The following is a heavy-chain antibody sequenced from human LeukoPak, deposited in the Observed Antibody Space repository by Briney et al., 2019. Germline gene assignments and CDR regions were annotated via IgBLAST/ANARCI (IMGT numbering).Heavy chain of an antibody. CDR1: GFTFSDYY. D-gene: IGHD6-19*01. Sequence: PGGSLRLSCAASGFTFSDYYMSWICQAPGKGLEWVSYISSSSSYTNYADSVKGRFTISRDNAKNSLYLQMNSLRAEDTAVYYCARGGAVAAAHDAFDIWGQGTMVTVSS. V-gene: IGHV3-11*06. CDR2: ISSSSSYT. CDR3: ARGGAVAAAHDAFDI. J-gene: IGHJ3*02.